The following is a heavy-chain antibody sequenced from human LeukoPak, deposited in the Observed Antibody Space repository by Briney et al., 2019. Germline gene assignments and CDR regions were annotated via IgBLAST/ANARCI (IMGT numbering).Heavy chain of an antibody. V-gene: IGHV3-7*05. CDR2: IKQDGSDK. CDR1: GFTFSSNW. Sequence: GGSLRLSCAASGFTFSSNWMTWVRQAPGKGLELVANIKQDGSDKYYVDSVRGRFTISRDNAKNSLYLQMSSLRAEDTAVYYWARVRSGSYFDYWGQGTLVTVSS. CDR3: ARVRSGSYFDY. J-gene: IGHJ4*02. D-gene: IGHD6-19*01.